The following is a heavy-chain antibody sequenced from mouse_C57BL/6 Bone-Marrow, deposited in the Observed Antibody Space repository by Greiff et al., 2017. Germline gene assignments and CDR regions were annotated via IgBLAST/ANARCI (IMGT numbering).Heavy chain of an antibody. CDR2: IYPRSGNT. CDR1: GYTFTSYG. V-gene: IGHV1-81*01. J-gene: IGHJ3*01. CDR3: ARNYGSRFFAY. Sequence: QVLLKESGAELARPGASVKLSCKASGYTFTSYGISWVKQRPGQGLEWIGEIYPRSGNTYYNEKFKGKATLTADKSSSTAYMELRSLTSEDSAVYFCARNYGSRFFAYWGQGTLVTVSA. D-gene: IGHD1-1*01.